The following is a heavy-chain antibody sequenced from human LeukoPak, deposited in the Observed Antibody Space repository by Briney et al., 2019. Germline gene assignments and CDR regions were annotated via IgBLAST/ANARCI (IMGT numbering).Heavy chain of an antibody. CDR1: GGSISSYY. V-gene: IGHV4-59*12. CDR3: ARAASGSYYNDAFDI. D-gene: IGHD1-26*01. CDR2: IYYSGST. J-gene: IGHJ3*02. Sequence: SETLSLTCTVSGGSISSYYWSWIRQPPGKGLEWIGYIYYSGSTNYNPSLKSRVTISVDTSKNQFSLKLSSVTAADTAVYYCARAASGSYYNDAFDIWGQGTMVTVSS.